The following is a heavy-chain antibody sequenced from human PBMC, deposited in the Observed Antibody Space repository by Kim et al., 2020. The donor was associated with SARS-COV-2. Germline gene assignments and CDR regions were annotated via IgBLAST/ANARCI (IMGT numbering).Heavy chain of an antibody. J-gene: IGHJ5*02. V-gene: IGHV4-34*01. CDR1: GGSFSGYY. Sequence: SQTLSLTCAVYGGSFSGYYWSWIRQPPGKGLEWIGEINHSGSTNYNPSLKSRVTISVDTSKNQFSLKLSSVTAADTAVYYCARGVQQWLVLNWFDPWGQG. D-gene: IGHD6-19*01. CDR3: ARGVQQWLVLNWFDP. CDR2: INHSGST.